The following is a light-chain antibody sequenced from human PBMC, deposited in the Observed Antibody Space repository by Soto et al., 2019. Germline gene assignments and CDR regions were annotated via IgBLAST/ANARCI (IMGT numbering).Light chain of an antibody. CDR3: QHMAT. J-gene: IGKJ1*01. CDR2: RAS. V-gene: IGKV1-5*03. CDR1: QTISSS. Sequence: DIQMTQSPSTLSASVGDRVTITCRASQTISSSLAWYQQKPGKAPKPLIYRASSLESGVPSRFSGSGSGTEFTLTIISLQPDDFATYFCQHMATFGQGTKVDIK.